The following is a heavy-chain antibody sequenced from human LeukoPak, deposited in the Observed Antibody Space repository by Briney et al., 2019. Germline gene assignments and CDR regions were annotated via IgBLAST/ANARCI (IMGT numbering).Heavy chain of an antibody. CDR2: ISSSSSSTI. CDR1: GFTFSSYS. V-gene: IGHV3-48*01. Sequence: GGSLRLSCAASGFTFSSYSMNWVRQAPGKGLEWVSYISSSSSSTIYYADSVKGRFTISRDNAKNSLYLQMNSLRAEDTAVYYCARDPGRYDSSGYFDYWGQGTLVTVSS. CDR3: ARDPGRYDSSGYFDY. J-gene: IGHJ4*02. D-gene: IGHD3-22*01.